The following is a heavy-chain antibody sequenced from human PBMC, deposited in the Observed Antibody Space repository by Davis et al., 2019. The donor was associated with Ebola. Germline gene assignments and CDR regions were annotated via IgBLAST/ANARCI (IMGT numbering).Heavy chain of an antibody. CDR1: GFTFSSYW. J-gene: IGHJ4*02. D-gene: IGHD1-26*01. V-gene: IGHV3-7*01. CDR3: ATLPGYY. Sequence: GESLKISCAASGFTFSSYWMSWVRQAPGKWLEWVANIKQDGSEKYYVDSVKGRFTISRDNDKNSLSLQMNGLRAEDTAVYYCATLPGYYWGRGTVVTVSS. CDR2: IKQDGSEK.